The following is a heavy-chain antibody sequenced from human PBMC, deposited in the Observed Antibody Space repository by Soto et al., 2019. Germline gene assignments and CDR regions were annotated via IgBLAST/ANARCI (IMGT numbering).Heavy chain of an antibody. CDR3: ARVVPGAEAWFGP. CDR2: IDDSGST. Sequence: KPSETLSLTCTVSGGSIDSYYWTWIRQPPGRGLECIGYIDDSGSTTSSPSLRSRVSMTTDTSTTTAYMELRSLRSDDTAVYYCARVVPGAEAWFGPWGQGTLVTVSS. J-gene: IGHJ5*02. V-gene: IGHV4-59*01. D-gene: IGHD2-2*01. CDR1: GGSIDSYY.